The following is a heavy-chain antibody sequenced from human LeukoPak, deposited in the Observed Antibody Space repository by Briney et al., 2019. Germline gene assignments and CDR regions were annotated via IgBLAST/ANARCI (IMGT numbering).Heavy chain of an antibody. J-gene: IGHJ6*02. CDR1: GGSISSYY. CDR2: IYTSGST. CDR3: AREVTMVRGVIIRRYYYGMDV. D-gene: IGHD3-10*01. Sequence: SETLSLTCTVSGGSISSYYWSWIRQPAGKGLEWIGRIYTSGSTNYNPSLKSRVTMSVDTSKNRFSLKLSSVTAADTAVYYCAREVTMVRGVIIRRYYYGMDVWGQGATVTVSS. V-gene: IGHV4-4*07.